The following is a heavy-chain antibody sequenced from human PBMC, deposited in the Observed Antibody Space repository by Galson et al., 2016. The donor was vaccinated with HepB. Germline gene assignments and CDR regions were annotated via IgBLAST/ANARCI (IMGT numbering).Heavy chain of an antibody. D-gene: IGHD4-23*01. CDR2: ISVYSGKT. J-gene: IGHJ4*02. V-gene: IGHV1-18*01. CDR3: ARAPSTVVTPLWDF. CDR1: NYPFTNYG. Sequence: SAKVSCKASNYPFTNYGIAWVRQAPGHGLEWIGWISVYSGKTIYAQKVQGRLTLTTDTSTTTAYMDLRGLRSDDTAVYYCARAPSTVVTPLWDFWGQGTLVAVSS.